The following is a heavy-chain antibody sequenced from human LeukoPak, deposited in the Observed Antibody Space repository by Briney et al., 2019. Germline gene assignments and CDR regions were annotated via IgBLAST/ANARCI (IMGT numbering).Heavy chain of an antibody. CDR1: GFTFSGSA. CDR3: T. J-gene: IGHJ3*01. Sequence: GGSLRLSCAASGFTFSGSAMSWVRQAPGEGLEWVSLISYSGANSYYTDSVRGRFTISRDNSKDTLFLQMNSLCYCARDMQLSTWGLGTMVTVSS. D-gene: IGHD3-16*02. CDR2: ISYSGANS. V-gene: IGHV3-23*01.